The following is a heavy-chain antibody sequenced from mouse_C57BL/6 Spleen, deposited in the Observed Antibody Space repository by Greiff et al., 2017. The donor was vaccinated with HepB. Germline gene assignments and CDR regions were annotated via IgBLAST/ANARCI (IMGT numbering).Heavy chain of an antibody. CDR1: GYSFTGYY. CDR2: INPSTGGT. CDR3: ARSGYYGSDYYAMDY. J-gene: IGHJ4*01. D-gene: IGHD1-1*01. Sequence: VQLQQSGPELVKPGASVKISCKASGYSFTGYYMNWVKQSPETSLEWIGEINPSTGGTTYNQKFKAKATLTVDKSSSTAYMQLKSLTSEDSAVYYCARSGYYGSDYYAMDYWGQGTSVTVSS. V-gene: IGHV1-42*01.